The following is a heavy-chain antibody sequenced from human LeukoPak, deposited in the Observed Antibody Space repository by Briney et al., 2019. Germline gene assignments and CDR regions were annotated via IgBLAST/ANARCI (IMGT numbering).Heavy chain of an antibody. CDR3: ANSPIVGDDAFDI. V-gene: IGHV3-23*01. D-gene: IGHD3-22*01. Sequence: PGGSLRLSCAASGFTFSSYGMSWVRQAPGKGLEWVSAISGSGGSTYYADSVKGRFTISRDNSKNTLYLQMNSLRAEDTAVYYCANSPIVGDDAFDIWGQGTMVTVSS. J-gene: IGHJ3*02. CDR2: ISGSGGST. CDR1: GFTFSSYG.